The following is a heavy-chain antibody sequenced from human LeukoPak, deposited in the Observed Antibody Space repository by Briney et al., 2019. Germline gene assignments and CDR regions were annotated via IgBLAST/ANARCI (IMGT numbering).Heavy chain of an antibody. CDR1: GGSISSGGYS. V-gene: IGHV4-30-2*01. J-gene: IGHJ3*02. Sequence: SETLSLTCAVSGGSISSGGYSWSWIRQPPGRGLEWIGYIYHSGSTYYNPSLKSRVTISVDRSKNQFSLKLSSVTAADTAVYYCARVSKGMGAFDIWGQGTMVTVSS. D-gene: IGHD3-10*01. CDR2: IYHSGST. CDR3: ARVSKGMGAFDI.